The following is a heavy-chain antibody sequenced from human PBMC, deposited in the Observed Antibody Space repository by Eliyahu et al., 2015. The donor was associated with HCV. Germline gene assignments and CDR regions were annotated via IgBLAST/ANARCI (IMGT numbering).Heavy chain of an antibody. Sequence: QVQLQQWGAGLLKPSETLSLTCAVYGXSFSXYYWSWIRQPPGKGLEWIGEINHSGSTNYNPSLKSRVTISVDTSKNQFSLKLSSVTAADTAVYYCARGRSYGSGSYYAFDPWGQGTLVTVSS. D-gene: IGHD3-10*01. CDR2: INHSGST. J-gene: IGHJ5*02. CDR1: GXSFSXYY. V-gene: IGHV4-34*01. CDR3: ARGRSYGSGSYYAFDP.